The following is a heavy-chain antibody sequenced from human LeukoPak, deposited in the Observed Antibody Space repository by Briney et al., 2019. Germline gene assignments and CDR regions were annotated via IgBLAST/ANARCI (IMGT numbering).Heavy chain of an antibody. CDR1: GGSFSGFY. CDR2: ISSSGSTI. CDR3: ARDSPPGALDY. V-gene: IGHV3-11*01. J-gene: IGHJ4*02. Sequence: LSLTCAVYGGSFSGFYWSWIRQAPGKGLEWVSYISSSGSTIYYADSVKGRFTISRDNAKNSLYLQMNSLRAEDTAVYYCARDSPPGALDYWGQGTLVTVSS. D-gene: IGHD1-26*01.